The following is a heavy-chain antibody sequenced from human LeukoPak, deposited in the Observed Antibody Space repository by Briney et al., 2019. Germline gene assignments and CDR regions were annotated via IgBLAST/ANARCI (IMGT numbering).Heavy chain of an antibody. J-gene: IGHJ1*01. CDR2: LNEDGRTT. CDR1: GFTFSRYW. CDR3: ARDLGGIAGS. V-gene: IGHV3-74*01. D-gene: IGHD1-26*01. Sequence: GGSLRLSCAASGFTFSRYWMHWVRQVPGKGLEWVSRLNEDGRTTTYADPVQGRFTNYRDNSRNTLYLQMNSLRAEDTALYYCARDLGGIAGSWGQGALVTVSS.